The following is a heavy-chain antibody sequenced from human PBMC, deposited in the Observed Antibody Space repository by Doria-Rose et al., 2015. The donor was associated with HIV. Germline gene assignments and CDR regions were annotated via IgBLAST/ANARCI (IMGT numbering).Heavy chain of an antibody. J-gene: IGHJ4*02. V-gene: IGHV2-26*01. CDR3: ARIKSSRWYHKYYFDF. Sequence: QITLKESGPVLVKPTETLTLTCTVSGVSLSSPGMGVSWIRQPPGKALEWLAYIFSDDERSYHTSLKSRLTISRGTSKSQVVLTMTDTDPVDTATYYCARIKSSRWYHKYYFDFWGQGTLVIVS. CDR2: IFSDDER. D-gene: IGHD6-13*01. CDR1: GVSLSSPGMG.